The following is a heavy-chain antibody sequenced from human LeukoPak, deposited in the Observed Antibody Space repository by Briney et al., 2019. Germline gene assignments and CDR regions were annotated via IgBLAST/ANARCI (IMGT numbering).Heavy chain of an antibody. CDR3: TKVIRGYSGSIDY. D-gene: IGHD5-12*01. V-gene: IGHV3-15*01. CDR1: GFTFGDAW. Sequence: GGSLRLSCAASGFTFGDAWMSWVRQAPGKGLEWVGRIKSKNDGGTTEYAAPVRGRFTISRDDSENTLSLQMNSLKIEDTAVYYCTKVIRGYSGSIDYWGQGTLVSVSS. J-gene: IGHJ4*02. CDR2: IKSKNDGGTT.